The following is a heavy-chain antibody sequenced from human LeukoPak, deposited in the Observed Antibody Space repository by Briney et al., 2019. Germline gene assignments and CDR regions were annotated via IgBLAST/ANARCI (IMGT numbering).Heavy chain of an antibody. CDR2: ISGSGGST. CDR3: AKVPTSSGPQGWFDP. Sequence: PGGSLRLSRAASGFTLSSYAMSWGRPAPGKGVGWGSAISGSGGSTYYADSVKGRFTISRDNSKNTLYLQMNSLRAEDTAVYYCAKVPTSSGPQGWFDPWGQGTLVTVSS. CDR1: GFTLSSYA. J-gene: IGHJ5*02. D-gene: IGHD1-26*01. V-gene: IGHV3-23*01.